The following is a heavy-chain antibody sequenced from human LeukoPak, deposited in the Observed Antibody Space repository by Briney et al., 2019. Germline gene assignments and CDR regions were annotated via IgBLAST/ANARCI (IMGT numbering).Heavy chain of an antibody. CDR3: ARGYSGSYLDY. CDR2: INPSGDNT. V-gene: IGHV1-46*01. CDR1: GYTFTSYY. Sequence: ASVTVSCTASGYTFTSYYMHWVRQAPGQGLEWMGIINPSGDNTNYAQKFQGRVSMTRDTSTSTVYMELSSLRSEDTAVYYCARGYSGSYLDYWGQGALVTVSS. J-gene: IGHJ4*02. D-gene: IGHD1-26*01.